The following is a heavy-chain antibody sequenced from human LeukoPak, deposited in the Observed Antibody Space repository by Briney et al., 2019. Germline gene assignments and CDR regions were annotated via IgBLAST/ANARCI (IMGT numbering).Heavy chain of an antibody. J-gene: IGHJ6*02. D-gene: IGHD4-23*01. V-gene: IGHV3-7*01. CDR3: ARGKVKEGMDV. CDR1: GFTFSSYW. CDR2: INHNGNVN. Sequence: GGSLRLSCAASGFTFSSYWMNWARQAPGKGLEWVASINHNGNVNYYVDSVKGRFTISRDNAKNSLYLQMNSLRVEDTAVYYCARGKVKEGMDVWGQGTTVTVSS.